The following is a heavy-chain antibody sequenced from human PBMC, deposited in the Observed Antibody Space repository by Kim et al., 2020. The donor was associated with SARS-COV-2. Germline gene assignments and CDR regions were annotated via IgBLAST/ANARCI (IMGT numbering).Heavy chain of an antibody. CDR2: INHSGST. Sequence: SETLSLTCAVYGGSFSGYYWSWIRQPPGKGLEWIGEINHSGSTNYNPSLKSRVTISVDTSKNQFSLKLSSVTAADTAVYYCARGKRQWLVLDPDKHYYFDYWGQGTLVTVSS. V-gene: IGHV4-34*01. D-gene: IGHD6-19*01. J-gene: IGHJ4*02. CDR3: ARGKRQWLVLDPDKHYYFDY. CDR1: GGSFSGYY.